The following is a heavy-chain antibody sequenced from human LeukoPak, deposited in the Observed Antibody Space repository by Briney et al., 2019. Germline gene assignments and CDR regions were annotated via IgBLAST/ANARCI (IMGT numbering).Heavy chain of an antibody. D-gene: IGHD4-23*01. CDR3: ARDYGGSSPFDY. CDR1: GFTFSSYS. CDR2: ISSISSYI. J-gene: IGHJ4*02. Sequence: PGGSLRLSCAASGFTFSSYSMNWVRQAPGKGLGWVSSISSISSYIYYADSVKVRFTISRDNAKNSLYLQMHSLRAEDTAVYYCARDYGGSSPFDYWGQGTLVTVSS. V-gene: IGHV3-21*01.